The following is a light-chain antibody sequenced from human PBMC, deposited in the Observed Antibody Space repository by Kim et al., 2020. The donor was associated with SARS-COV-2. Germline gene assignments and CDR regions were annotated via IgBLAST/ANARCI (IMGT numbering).Light chain of an antibody. Sequence: SSELTQDPAVSLALGQTVRITCQGDSLRNYYASWYQQKPGQAPVLVIYGKNKRPSGIPDRFSGSSSGNTASLTITGAQAEDETDYYCSSRDSSNNHLVFGGGTQLTVL. V-gene: IGLV3-19*01. J-gene: IGLJ3*02. CDR3: SSRDSSNNHLV. CDR2: GKN. CDR1: SLRNYY.